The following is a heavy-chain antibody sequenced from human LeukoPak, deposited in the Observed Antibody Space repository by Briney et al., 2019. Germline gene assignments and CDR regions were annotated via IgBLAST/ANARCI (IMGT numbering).Heavy chain of an antibody. D-gene: IGHD1-1*01. CDR1: GYTFTSYA. CDR2: ISAYNGNT. J-gene: IGHJ3*02. CDR3: ARDLGSPSTLDDAFDI. Sequence: ASVKVSCKASGYTFTSYAMHWVRQAPGQRLEWMGWISAYNGNTNYAQKLQGRVTMTTDTSTSTAYMELRSLRSDDTAVYYCARDLGSPSTLDDAFDIWGQGTMVTVSS. V-gene: IGHV1-18*01.